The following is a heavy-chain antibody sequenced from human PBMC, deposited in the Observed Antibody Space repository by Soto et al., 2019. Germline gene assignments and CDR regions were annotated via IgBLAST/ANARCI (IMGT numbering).Heavy chain of an antibody. CDR3: ARESDWGYWFDP. CDR2: IWYDGSNK. D-gene: IGHD7-27*01. V-gene: IGHV3-33*01. Sequence: GGSLRLSCAASGFTFSSYGMHWVRQAPGKGLEWVAVIWYDGSNKYYADSVKGRFTISRDNSKNTLYLQMNSLRAEDTAVYYCARESDWGYWFDPWGQGTLVTVSS. CDR1: GFTFSSYG. J-gene: IGHJ5*02.